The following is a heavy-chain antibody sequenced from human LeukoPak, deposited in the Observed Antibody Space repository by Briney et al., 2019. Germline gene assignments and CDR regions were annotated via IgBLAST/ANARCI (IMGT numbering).Heavy chain of an antibody. D-gene: IGHD5-12*01. CDR2: INHSGST. J-gene: IGHJ6*03. Sequence: SETLSLTCAVYGGSFSGYYWSWIRQPPGKGLEWIGEINHSGSTNYNPSLKSRVTISVDTSKNQFSLKLRSVTAADTAVYYCARTTEGYAGGPGYSYYYYMDVWGKGTTVTISS. CDR1: GGSFSGYY. V-gene: IGHV4-34*01. CDR3: ARTTEGYAGGPGYSYYYYMDV.